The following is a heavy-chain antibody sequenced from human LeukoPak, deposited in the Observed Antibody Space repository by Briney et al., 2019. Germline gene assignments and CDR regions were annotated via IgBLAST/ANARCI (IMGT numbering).Heavy chain of an antibody. CDR1: GYSFTNYW. Sequence: GESLKISCKGSGYSFTNYWIGWVRQKPGQGLEWMGIIYGGDSEARYNPSFQGQVTFSVDKSINTAYLQWNSLKASDTAIYYCAASPGELFLDDWGQGPLTSVSS. CDR3: AASPGELFLDD. J-gene: IGHJ4*02. D-gene: IGHD3-10*01. CDR2: IYGGDSEA. V-gene: IGHV5-51*01.